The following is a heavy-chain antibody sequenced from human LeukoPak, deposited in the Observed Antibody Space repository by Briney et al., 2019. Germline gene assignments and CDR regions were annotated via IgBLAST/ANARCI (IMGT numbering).Heavy chain of an antibody. CDR1: GFIFSSYG. Sequence: GGSLRLSCAASGFIFSSYGMNWVRQAPGQGLEWVSYIDPTGRSVYYADSVKGRFTVSRDNANHAVFLQMNSLRDDDTAVYFCARKLALWGQGTLVTVSS. CDR3: ARKLAL. V-gene: IGHV3-48*02. J-gene: IGHJ4*02. CDR2: IDPTGRSV.